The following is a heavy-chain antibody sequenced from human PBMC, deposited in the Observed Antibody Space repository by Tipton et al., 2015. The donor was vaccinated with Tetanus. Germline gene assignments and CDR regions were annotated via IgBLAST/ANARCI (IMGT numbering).Heavy chain of an antibody. J-gene: IGHJ6*02. CDR2: INHSGST. Sequence: TLSLTCAVYGGSFSGYYWSWIRQPPGKGLEWIGEINHSGSTNYNPSLKSRVTISVDTSKNHFSLKLSSVTAADTAVYYCARGDSSGGRSYYGMDVWGQGTTVTVSS. V-gene: IGHV4-34*01. D-gene: IGHD3-22*01. CDR1: GGSFSGYY. CDR3: ARGDSSGGRSYYGMDV.